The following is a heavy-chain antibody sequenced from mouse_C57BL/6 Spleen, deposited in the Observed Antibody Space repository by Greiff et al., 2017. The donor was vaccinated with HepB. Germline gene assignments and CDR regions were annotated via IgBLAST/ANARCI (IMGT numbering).Heavy chain of an antibody. CDR2: IYPGDGDT. CDR1: GYAFSSYW. CDR3: ARDFYYYGSSVV. D-gene: IGHD1-1*01. V-gene: IGHV1-80*01. Sequence: VQLQQSGAELVKPGASVKISCKASGYAFSSYWMNWVKQRPGKGLEWIGQIYPGDGDTNYNGKFKGKATLTADKSSSTAYMQLSSLTSEDSAVYFCARDFYYYGSSVVWGTGTTVTVSS. J-gene: IGHJ1*03.